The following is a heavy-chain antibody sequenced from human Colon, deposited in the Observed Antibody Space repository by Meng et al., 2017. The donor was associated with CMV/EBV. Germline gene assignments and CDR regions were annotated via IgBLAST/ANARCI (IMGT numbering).Heavy chain of an antibody. J-gene: IGHJ4*02. D-gene: IGHD3-10*01. V-gene: IGHV3-15*01. CDR3: TTEFDYSGSGSYRY. Sequence: GESLKISCAASGFTFNNAWMNWVRQAPGKGLEWVGRIKRKTDRGTTDYAAPVKGRFTISRDDSKNTLYLQMNSLKTEDTAVYYCTTEFDYSGSGSYRYWGQGTLVTVSS. CDR2: IKRKTDRGTT. CDR1: GFTFNNAW.